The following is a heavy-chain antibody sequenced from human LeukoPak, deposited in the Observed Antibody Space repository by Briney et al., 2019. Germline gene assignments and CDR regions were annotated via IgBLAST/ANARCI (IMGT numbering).Heavy chain of an antibody. J-gene: IGHJ6*02. CDR1: GFTFSSYG. CDR3: ARNDYYGPGSYAVDV. CDR2: IWYDGSNK. Sequence: GGSLRLSCAASGFTFSSYGMHWXRQAPGKGLEWVAVIWYDGSNKYYADSVKGRFTISRNNSKNTLYLQMNSLRAEDTAVYYCARNDYYGPGSYAVDVWAKGPRSPSP. V-gene: IGHV3-33*01. D-gene: IGHD3-10*01.